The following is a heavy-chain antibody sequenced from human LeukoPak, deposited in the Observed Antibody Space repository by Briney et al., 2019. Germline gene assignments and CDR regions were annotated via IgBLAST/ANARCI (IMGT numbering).Heavy chain of an antibody. CDR1: GGTFSSYA. V-gene: IGHV1-69*13. CDR3: AAGPHCTNGVCYGAFDI. D-gene: IGHD2-8*01. J-gene: IGHJ3*02. Sequence: SVKVSCKASGGTFSSYAISWVRQAPGQGLEWMGGIIPIFGTANYAQKFQGRVTITADESTSTAYMELSSLRPEDTAVYYCAAGPHCTNGVCYGAFDIWGQGTMVTVSS. CDR2: IIPIFGTA.